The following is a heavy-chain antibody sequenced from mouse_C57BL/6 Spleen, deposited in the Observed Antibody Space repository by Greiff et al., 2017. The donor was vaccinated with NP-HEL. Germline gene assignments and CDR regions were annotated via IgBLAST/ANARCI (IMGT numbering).Heavy chain of an antibody. CDR1: GYTFTSYW. CDR3: ARSYYPSDAMDY. V-gene: IGHV1-61*01. CDR2: IYPSDSET. J-gene: IGHJ4*01. D-gene: IGHD2-10*01. Sequence: QVQLQQSGAELVRPGSSVKLSCKASGYTFTSYWMDWVKQRPGQGLEWIGNIYPSDSETHYNQTFKDKATLTVDKSSSTAYMQLSSLTSEDSAVYYCARSYYPSDAMDYWGQGTSVTVSS.